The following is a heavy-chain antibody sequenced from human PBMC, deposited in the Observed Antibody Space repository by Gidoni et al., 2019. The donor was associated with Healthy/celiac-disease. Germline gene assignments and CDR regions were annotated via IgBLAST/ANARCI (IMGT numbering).Heavy chain of an antibody. Sequence: QVQLQQWGAGLSKPSETLSLTCAVYGGSFSGYYWSWIRQPPGKGLEWIGEINHSGSTNYNPSLKSRVTISVDTSKNQFSLKLSSVTAADTAVYYCARGCFFPSSRVRYFDWLLELVTAEPTFDYWGQGTLVTVSS. V-gene: IGHV4-34*01. D-gene: IGHD3-9*01. CDR2: INHSGST. CDR3: ARGCFFPSSRVRYFDWLLELVTAEPTFDY. CDR1: GGSFSGYY. J-gene: IGHJ4*02.